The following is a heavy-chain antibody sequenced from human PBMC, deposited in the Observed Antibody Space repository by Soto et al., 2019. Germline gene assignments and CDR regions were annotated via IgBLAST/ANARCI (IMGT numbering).Heavy chain of an antibody. J-gene: IGHJ4*02. Sequence: SGPTLVNPTQTLTLTFTFSGFSLSTSGVGVGWIRQPPGKALEWLALIYWDDDKRYSPSLKSRLTITKDTSKNQVVLTMTNMDPVDTATYYCAHRLRYFWSGYPFDYWGQGTLVTVSS. V-gene: IGHV2-5*02. CDR3: AHRLRYFWSGYPFDY. CDR2: IYWDDDK. CDR1: GFSLSTSGVG. D-gene: IGHD3-3*01.